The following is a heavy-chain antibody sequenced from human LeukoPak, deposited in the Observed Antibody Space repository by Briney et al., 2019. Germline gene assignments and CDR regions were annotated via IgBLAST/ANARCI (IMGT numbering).Heavy chain of an antibody. CDR3: AKEMTSLMLTISGDNFDY. Sequence: GGSLRLSCAASGFTLDDYGMSWVRQAPGKGLEWVSGFHWNGGSTGYADSVRGRFTISRDNAKNTLYLQMNSLRAEDTAVYYCAKEMTSLMLTISGDNFDYWGQGTLVTVSS. D-gene: IGHD3-3*01. J-gene: IGHJ4*02. V-gene: IGHV3-20*04. CDR1: GFTLDDYG. CDR2: FHWNGGST.